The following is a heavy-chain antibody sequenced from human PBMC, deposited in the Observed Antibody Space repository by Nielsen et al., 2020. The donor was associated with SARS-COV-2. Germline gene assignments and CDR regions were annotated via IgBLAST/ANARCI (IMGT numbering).Heavy chain of an antibody. D-gene: IGHD6-19*01. Sequence: ESLKISCTVSGGSVSSSSYYWGWVRQPPGKGLEWIGSIYYSGSTYYNPSLKSRVTISVDTSKNQFSLKLSSVTAADTAVYYCARQESSGWYGFDYWGQGTLVTVSS. V-gene: IGHV4-39*01. CDR1: GGSVSSSSYY. J-gene: IGHJ4*02. CDR3: ARQESSGWYGFDY. CDR2: IYYSGST.